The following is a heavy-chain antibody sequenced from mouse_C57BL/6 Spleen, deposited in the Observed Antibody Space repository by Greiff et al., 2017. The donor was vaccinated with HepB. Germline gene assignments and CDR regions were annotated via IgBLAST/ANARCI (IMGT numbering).Heavy chain of an antibody. J-gene: IGHJ2*01. D-gene: IGHD1-1*01. V-gene: IGHV1-42*01. CDR1: GYSFTGYY. Sequence: VQLQQSGPELVKPGASVKISCKASGYSFTGYYMNWVKQSPEKSLEWIGEINPSTGGTTYNQKFKAKATLTVDKSSSTAYMQLKSLTSEDSAVYYCARVVPYYFDYWGQGTTLTVSS. CDR2: INPSTGGT. CDR3: ARVVPYYFDY.